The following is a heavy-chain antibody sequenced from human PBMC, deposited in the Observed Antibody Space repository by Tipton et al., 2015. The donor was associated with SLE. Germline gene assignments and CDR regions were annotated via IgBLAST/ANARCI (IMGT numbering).Heavy chain of an antibody. V-gene: IGHV4-61*01. CDR2: IYYSGST. D-gene: IGHD1-26*01. J-gene: IGHJ4*02. Sequence: TLSLTCTVSGGSISSGSYYWSWIRQPPGKGLEWIGYIYYSGSTYYNPPLKSRVTISVDTSKNQFSLKLSSVTAADTAVYYCARGGVGATSHWGQGTLVTVSS. CDR1: GGSISSGSYY. CDR3: ARGGVGATSH.